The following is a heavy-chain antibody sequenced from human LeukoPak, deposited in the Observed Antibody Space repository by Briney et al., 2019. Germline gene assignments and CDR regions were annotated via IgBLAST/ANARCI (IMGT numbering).Heavy chain of an antibody. CDR2: ISWNSGSI. Sequence: PGRSLRLSCAASGFTFDDYAMHWVRQAPGKGLEWVSGISWNSGSIGYADSVKGRFTIPRDNAKNSLYLQMNSLRAEDTALYYCAKDGYYYGSGGYFDYWGQGTLVTVSS. V-gene: IGHV3-9*01. J-gene: IGHJ4*02. D-gene: IGHD3-10*01. CDR1: GFTFDDYA. CDR3: AKDGYYYGSGGYFDY.